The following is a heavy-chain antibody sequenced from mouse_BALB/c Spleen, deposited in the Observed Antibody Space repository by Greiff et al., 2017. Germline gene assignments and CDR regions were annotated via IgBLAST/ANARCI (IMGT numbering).Heavy chain of an antibody. V-gene: IGHV2-6-7*01. J-gene: IGHJ4*01. Sequence: VKLMESGPGLVAPSQSLSITCTVSGFSLTGYGVNWVRQPPGKGLEWLGMIWGDGSTDYNSALKSRLSISKDNSKSQVFLKMNSLQTDDTARYYCASFYYDYDVVAMDYWGQGTSVTVSS. CDR1: GFSLTGYG. D-gene: IGHD2-4*01. CDR3: ASFYYDYDVVAMDY. CDR2: IWGDGST.